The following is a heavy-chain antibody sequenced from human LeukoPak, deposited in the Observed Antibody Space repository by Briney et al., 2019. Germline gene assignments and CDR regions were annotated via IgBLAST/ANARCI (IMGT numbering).Heavy chain of an antibody. D-gene: IGHD3-10*01. CDR1: GFTFRKFG. V-gene: IGHV3-33*01. CDR3: ARDLNPEHPTEWFEEEDY. J-gene: IGHJ4*02. CDR2: IWYDGSNI. Sequence: PGGSLRRSCATTGFTFRKFGMHWGRQARGKGLELVAIIWYDGSNIYYVESVKGRFTISRDDSKRTVYLDMNTLRVEDTAVYYCARDLNPEHPTEWFEEEDYWGQGTLVTVSS.